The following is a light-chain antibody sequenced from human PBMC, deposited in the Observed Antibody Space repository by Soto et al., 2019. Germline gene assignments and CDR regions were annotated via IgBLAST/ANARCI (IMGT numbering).Light chain of an antibody. CDR1: QTIDSW. CDR2: KAS. V-gene: IGKV1-5*03. CDR3: QKYHIYSGK. J-gene: IGKJ1*01. Sequence: DIQMTQSPSTLSASVVDRVTITCLASQTIDSWLAWYQQRPGKPPNLLIYKASTLASGVPSRFSGSGSGTEFTLTINSLQPDDFATYYCQKYHIYSGKFGQGTTGAIK.